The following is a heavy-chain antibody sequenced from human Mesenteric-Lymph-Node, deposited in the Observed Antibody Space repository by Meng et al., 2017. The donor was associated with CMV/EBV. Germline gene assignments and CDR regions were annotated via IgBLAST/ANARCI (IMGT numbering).Heavy chain of an antibody. D-gene: IGHD6-13*01. V-gene: IGHV1-46*02. Sequence: ASVKVSCKASGYTFNSYYMHWVRQAPGQGLEWMGIINPSGGSTSYAQKFQGRVTMTRDTSTSTVYMELSSLRSEDTAVYYCARDHVAGWVEGGLDIWGQGTMVTVSS. CDR2: INPSGGST. CDR3: ARDHVAGWVEGGLDI. CDR1: GYTFNSYY. J-gene: IGHJ3*02.